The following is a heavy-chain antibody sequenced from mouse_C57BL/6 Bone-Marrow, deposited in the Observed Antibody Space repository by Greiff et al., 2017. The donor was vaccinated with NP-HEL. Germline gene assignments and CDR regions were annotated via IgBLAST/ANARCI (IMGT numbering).Heavy chain of an antibody. D-gene: IGHD2-5*01. CDR2: IRLKSDNYAT. CDR1: GFTFSNYW. V-gene: IGHV6-3*01. J-gene: IGHJ1*03. CDR3: TDHYSNGYWYFDV. Sequence: EVKVEESGGGLVQPGGSMKLSCVASGFTFSNYWMNWVRQSPEKGLEWVAQIRLKSDNYATHYAESVKGRFTISRDDSKSSVYLQMNNLRAEDTGIYYCTDHYSNGYWYFDVWGTGTTVTVSS.